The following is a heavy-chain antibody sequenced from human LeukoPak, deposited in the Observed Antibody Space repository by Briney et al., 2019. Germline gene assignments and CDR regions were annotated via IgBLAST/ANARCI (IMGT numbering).Heavy chain of an antibody. V-gene: IGHV3-66*01. CDR1: GFTVSSYY. J-gene: IGHJ6*02. D-gene: IGHD4-11*01. CDR3: ARSYSNHLFGMDV. Sequence: PGGSLRLSCAASGFTVSSYYMTWVRQAPGKGLEWVSVIYSGGSTYYADSVKGRVAISRDNSKNTVFLQMNSVRAGDTAVYYCARSYSNHLFGMDVWGQGTTVTVSS. CDR2: IYSGGST.